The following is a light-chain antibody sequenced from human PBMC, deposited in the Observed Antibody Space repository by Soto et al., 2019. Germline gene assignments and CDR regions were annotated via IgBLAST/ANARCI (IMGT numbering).Light chain of an antibody. V-gene: IGKV3-20*01. CDR3: QQYNSYSWT. CDR2: GTS. Sequence: IVLTQSPDTLSLSPGERATVSCRASQSVSRSNLAWYQHKPGQAPRLLIYGTSNRATGIPDRFTGSGSGTDLTLTISSLEPEDFATYYCQQYNSYSWTFGQGTKVDIK. J-gene: IGKJ1*01. CDR1: QSVSRSN.